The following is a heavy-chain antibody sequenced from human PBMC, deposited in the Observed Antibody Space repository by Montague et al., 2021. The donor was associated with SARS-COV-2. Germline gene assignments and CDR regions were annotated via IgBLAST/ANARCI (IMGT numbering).Heavy chain of an antibody. D-gene: IGHD6-19*01. CDR1: GGSISSYY. Sequence: SQTLSLTCTVSGGSISSYYWSWIRQPAGKGLEWIGRFYTTGSTNYNPSLKSRVTMSVDTSKNQSSLKLSSVTAADTAVYYCARSTFYSSGWWDNWYFDLWGRGTLVTVSS. V-gene: IGHV4-4*07. J-gene: IGHJ2*01. CDR3: ARSTFYSSGWWDNWYFDL. CDR2: FYTTGST.